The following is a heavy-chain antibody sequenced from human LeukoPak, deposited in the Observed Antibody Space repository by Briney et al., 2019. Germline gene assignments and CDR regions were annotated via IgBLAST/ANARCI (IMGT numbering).Heavy chain of an antibody. CDR3: AKSSAGLDRATDF. CDR1: GFTFSSYA. D-gene: IGHD1-1*01. Sequence: GGSLRLSCAASGFTFSSYATSWVRQAPGKGLEWVSGISGSGGRTYHADSVKGRVTISRDNSRNTLYLQMNSLGVEDTAVYSCAKSSAGLDRATDFWGQGTLVTVSS. CDR2: ISGSGGRT. J-gene: IGHJ4*02. V-gene: IGHV3-23*01.